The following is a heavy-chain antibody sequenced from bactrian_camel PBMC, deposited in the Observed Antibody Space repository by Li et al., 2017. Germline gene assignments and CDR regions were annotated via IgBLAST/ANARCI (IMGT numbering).Heavy chain of an antibody. Sequence: DVQLVESGGGTVQAGGSLRLSYVATGYTSRTNSMAWFRLTPGNEREGVASILTSGDGIVYADSAKGRFTISRDTAKNALHLQMTDLKPEDTAMYYCAADPSRQVSACNLPVSYEYYYWGQGTQVTVS. V-gene: IGHV3S31*01. CDR3: AADPSRQVSACNLPVSYEYYY. CDR1: GYTSRTNS. J-gene: IGHJ4*01. CDR2: ILTSGDGI.